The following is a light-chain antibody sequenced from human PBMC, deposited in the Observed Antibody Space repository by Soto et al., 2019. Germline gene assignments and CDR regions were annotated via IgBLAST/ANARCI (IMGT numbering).Light chain of an antibody. J-gene: IGLJ2*01. V-gene: IGLV2-14*01. CDR1: SSDIGAYNY. Sequence: QSALTQPASVSGSPGQSFTISCTGTSSDIGAYNYVSWYQQHPGKAPKRMIYDVSNRPSGVSNRFSGSKSGNTASLTISGLQAEYEADYYCSSYTSSYTLVFGGGTKVTVL. CDR3: SSYTSSYTLV. CDR2: DVS.